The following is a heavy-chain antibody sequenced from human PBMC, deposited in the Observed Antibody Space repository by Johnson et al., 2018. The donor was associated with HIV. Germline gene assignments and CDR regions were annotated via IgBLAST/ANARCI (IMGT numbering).Heavy chain of an antibody. CDR1: GFTVSSNY. J-gene: IGHJ3*02. CDR2: IYSGGST. CDR3: AREGRGRIDAFDI. Sequence: VHLVESGGGVVQPGRSLRLSCAASGFTVSSNYMSWVRQAPGKGLEWVSVIYSGGSTYYADSVKGRFTISRDNSKNTLYHQMGSLRAEDMAVYYCAREGRGRIDAFDIWGQGTMVTVSS. V-gene: IGHV3-66*02. D-gene: IGHD3-16*01.